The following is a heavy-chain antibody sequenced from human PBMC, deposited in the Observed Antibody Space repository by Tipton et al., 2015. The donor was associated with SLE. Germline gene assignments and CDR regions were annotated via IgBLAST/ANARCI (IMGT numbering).Heavy chain of an antibody. CDR2: IYNSGST. D-gene: IGHD2-2*01. J-gene: IGHJ6*02. CDR1: GGSISSTSHY. CDR3: AGASGYDGPILNYGMDV. V-gene: IGHV4-39*07. Sequence: TLSLTCAVSGGSISSTSHYWGWIRQPPGRGLEWIGSIYNSGSTYYNPSLESRVAISLDTSKNQVSLKLMSLTAADTAVYYCAGASGYDGPILNYGMDVWGQGTTVTVSS.